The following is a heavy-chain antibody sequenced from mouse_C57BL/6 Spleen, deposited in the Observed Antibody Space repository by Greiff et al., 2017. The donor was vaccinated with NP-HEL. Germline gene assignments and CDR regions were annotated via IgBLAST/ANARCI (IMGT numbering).Heavy chain of an antibody. Sequence: QVQLQQSGAELARPGASVKMSCKASGYTFTSYTMHWVKQRPGQGLEWIGYINPSSGYTKYNHKFKDKATLTADKSSSTAYMQLSSLTSEESAVYYCARGDYYDSSYFDYWGQRTTLTVSS. D-gene: IGHD1-1*01. CDR1: GYTFTSYT. J-gene: IGHJ2*01. CDR2: INPSSGYT. CDR3: ARGDYYDSSYFDY. V-gene: IGHV1-4*01.